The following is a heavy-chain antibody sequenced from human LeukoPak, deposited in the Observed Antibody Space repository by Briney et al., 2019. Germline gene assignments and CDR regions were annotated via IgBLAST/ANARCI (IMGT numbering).Heavy chain of an antibody. J-gene: IGHJ6*02. D-gene: IGHD5-18*01. V-gene: IGHV1-58*02. CDR1: GLTFTSSA. CDR3: AADLEIQLWFGVGYGMDV. CDR2: IVVGSGNT. Sequence: ASVKVSCKTSGLTFTSSAMQWVRQARGQRLEWIGWIVVGSGNTKYAQKFQERVAITRDTSTSTAYMELSSLRSEDTAVYYCAADLEIQLWFGVGYGMDVWGQGTTVTVSS.